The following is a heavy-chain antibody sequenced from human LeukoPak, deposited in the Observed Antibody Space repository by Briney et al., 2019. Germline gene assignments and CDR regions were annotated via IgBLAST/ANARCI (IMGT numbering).Heavy chain of an antibody. V-gene: IGHV3-48*01. CDR3: ARQGDRMAGIAARRNDY. D-gene: IGHD6-6*01. CDR2: ISSSSSTI. CDR1: GFTFSSYS. Sequence: PGGSLRLSCAASGFTFSSYSMNWVRQAPGKGLKWVSYISSSSSTIYYADSVKGRFTISRDNAKNSLYLQMNSLRAEDMAVYDCARQGDRMAGIAARRNDYWGQGTLVTVSS. J-gene: IGHJ4*02.